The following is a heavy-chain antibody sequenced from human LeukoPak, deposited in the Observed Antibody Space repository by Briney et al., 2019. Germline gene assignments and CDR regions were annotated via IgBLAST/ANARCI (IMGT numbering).Heavy chain of an antibody. V-gene: IGHV3-48*01. J-gene: IGHJ5*02. CDR1: GFTFSSYS. CDR3: ARDNGYCTGGSCYLWFGT. CDR2: INTDSVTR. D-gene: IGHD2-15*01. Sequence: GGSLRLSCAASGFTFSSYSMSWVRQAPGKGLEWVSYINTDSVTRYYADSVKGRFTISRDDAKNSVSLQMNSLRVEDTAIYYCARDNGYCTGGSCYLWFGTWGQGTLVTVSS.